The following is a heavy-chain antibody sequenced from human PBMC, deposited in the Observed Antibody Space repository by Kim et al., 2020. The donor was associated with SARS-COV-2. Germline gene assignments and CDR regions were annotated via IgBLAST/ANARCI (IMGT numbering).Heavy chain of an antibody. V-gene: IGHV4-39*07. Sequence: PKSRVTISVDTSKNQFSLKLSSVTAADTAVYYCARVGVKQLGNHINWFDTWGQGTLVTVSS. D-gene: IGHD6-6*01. J-gene: IGHJ5*02. CDR3: ARVGVKQLGNHINWFDT.